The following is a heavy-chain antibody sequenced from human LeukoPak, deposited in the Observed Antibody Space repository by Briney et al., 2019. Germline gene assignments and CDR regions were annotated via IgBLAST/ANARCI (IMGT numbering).Heavy chain of an antibody. J-gene: IGHJ4*02. V-gene: IGHV3-23*01. CDR1: GFTFSTYA. CDR3: AKDRSDNTTGYVGSH. CDR2: ISSSGDST. D-gene: IGHD3-10*02. Sequence: GGSLRLTCAASGFTFSTYAMSWVRQAPGKGLEWVSSISSSGDSTDYADSVKGRFTISRDNSKTTLYLQMNSLRADDTAIYYCAKDRSDNTTGYVGSHWGQGTLVAVSS.